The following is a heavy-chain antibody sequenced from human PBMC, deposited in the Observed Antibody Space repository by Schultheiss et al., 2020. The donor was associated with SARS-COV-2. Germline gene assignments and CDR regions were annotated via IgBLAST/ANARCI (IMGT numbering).Heavy chain of an antibody. Sequence: GGSLRLSCAASAFTFSSYWMSWVRQAPGKGLEWVANIKQDGSEKYYVDSVKGRFTISRDNAKNSLYLQMNSLRAEDTAVYYCAREHTIPFRVEEVAATYYYGMDVWGQGTTVTVSS. CDR3: AREHTIPFRVEEVAATYYYGMDV. CDR1: AFTFSSYW. D-gene: IGHD2-15*01. V-gene: IGHV3-7*03. J-gene: IGHJ6*02. CDR2: IKQDGSEK.